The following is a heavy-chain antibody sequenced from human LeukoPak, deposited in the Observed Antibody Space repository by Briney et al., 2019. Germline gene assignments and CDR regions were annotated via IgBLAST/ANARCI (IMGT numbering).Heavy chain of an antibody. CDR3: ATVANPYYDFWSCYPAWYFDY. Sequence: PGGSLRLSCAASGFTFSSYAMHWVRQAPGKGLEWVAVISYDGSNKYYADSVKGRFTISRDNSKNTLYLQMNSLRAEDTAVYYCATVANPYYDFWSCYPAWYFDYWGQGTLVTVSS. D-gene: IGHD3-3*01. V-gene: IGHV3-30-3*01. CDR2: ISYDGSNK. J-gene: IGHJ4*02. CDR1: GFTFSSYA.